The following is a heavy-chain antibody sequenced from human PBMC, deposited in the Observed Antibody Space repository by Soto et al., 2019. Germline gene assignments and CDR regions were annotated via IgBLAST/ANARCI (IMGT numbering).Heavy chain of an antibody. V-gene: IGHV4-34*01. CDR1: GGSFSGYY. Sequence: PSETLSLTCAVYGGSFSGYYWSWIRQPPGKGLEWIGEINHSGSTNYNPSLKSRVTISVDTSKNQFSLKLSSVTAADTAVYYCARGRITMVRGRDYFDYWGQGTLVTVSS. CDR2: INHSGST. CDR3: ARGRITMVRGRDYFDY. J-gene: IGHJ4*02. D-gene: IGHD3-10*01.